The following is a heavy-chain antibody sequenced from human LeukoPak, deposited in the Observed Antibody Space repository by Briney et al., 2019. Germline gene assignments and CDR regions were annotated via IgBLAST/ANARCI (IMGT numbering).Heavy chain of an antibody. V-gene: IGHV3-20*04. J-gene: IGHJ4*02. CDR2: INWNGGST. CDR3: ARNYGSGSYYTVCFDY. CDR1: GFTFINAW. D-gene: IGHD3-10*01. Sequence: GGSLRLSCAASGFTFINAWMNWVRQAPGKGLEWVSGINWNGGSTGYADSVKGRFTISRDNAKNSLYLQMNSLRAEDTALYYCARNYGSGSYYTVCFDYWGQGTLVTVSS.